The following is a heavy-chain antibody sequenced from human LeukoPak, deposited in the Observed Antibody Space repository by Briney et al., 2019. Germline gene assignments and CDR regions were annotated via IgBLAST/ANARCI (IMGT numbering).Heavy chain of an antibody. Sequence: SQTLSLTCTVSGGSISSGDYYWSWIRLPPGKGLEWIGYIYYSGSTNYNPSLKSRVTISVDTSKNQFSLKLSSVTAADTAVYYCARGGAALNLYHYYYYMDVWGKGTTVTVSS. CDR3: ARGGAALNLYHYYYYMDV. V-gene: IGHV4-61*08. J-gene: IGHJ6*03. CDR1: GGSISSGDYY. CDR2: IYYSGST. D-gene: IGHD2-15*01.